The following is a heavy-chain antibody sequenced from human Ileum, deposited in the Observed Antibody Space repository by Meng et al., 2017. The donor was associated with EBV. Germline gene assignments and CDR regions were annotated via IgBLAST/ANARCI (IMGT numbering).Heavy chain of an antibody. CDR1: GFTFSDYY. Sequence: QVQLLESGGGLVKPGGSLRLSWSASGFTFSDYYMNWIRQAPGQGLEWVSSITYGGSSIYYADSVKGRLTMTRDTSTSAVYMELSSLRSEDTAIYYCARSPLDGYNYHFDYWGQGTLVTVAS. D-gene: IGHD5-24*01. J-gene: IGHJ4*02. CDR2: ITYGGSSI. CDR3: ARSPLDGYNYHFDY. V-gene: IGHV3-11*01.